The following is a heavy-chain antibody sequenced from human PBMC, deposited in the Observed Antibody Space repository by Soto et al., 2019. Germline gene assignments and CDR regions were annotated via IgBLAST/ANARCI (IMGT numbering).Heavy chain of an antibody. Sequence: GGSLRLSCTTSGFTFGDHDMSWLRQAPGKGLEWLDFIRGEAYGGTTAYAASAKCRFSMSRAYSQGISYLQMNSPKTPATTAFYSARVGCTSTSCYYVIDFWGQGTMVTVSS. V-gene: IGHV3-49*03. CDR2: IRGEAYGGTT. CDR3: ARVGCTSTSCYYVIDF. CDR1: GFTFGDHD. J-gene: IGHJ4*01. D-gene: IGHD2-2*01.